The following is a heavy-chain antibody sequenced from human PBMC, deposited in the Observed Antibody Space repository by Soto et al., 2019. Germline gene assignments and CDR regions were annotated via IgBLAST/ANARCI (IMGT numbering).Heavy chain of an antibody. CDR3: ATYSSPFAY. Sequence: EVQLMESGGGLVQPGGALRLSCAASEFSFSSYALNWVRQASGKGLEWVSAISATGTTTYYADSVKGRFTISRDNSKRTLFLQMDSLSPEDTAFYYCATYSSPFAYWGQGTLVTVSS. J-gene: IGHJ4*02. V-gene: IGHV3-23*01. CDR2: ISATGTTT. D-gene: IGHD6-13*01. CDR1: EFSFSSYA.